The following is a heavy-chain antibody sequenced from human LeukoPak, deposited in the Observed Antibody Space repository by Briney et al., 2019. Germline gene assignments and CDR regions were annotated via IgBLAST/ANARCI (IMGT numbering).Heavy chain of an antibody. CDR2: ISSSSSYI. D-gene: IGHD3-22*01. CDR1: GFTFSSYS. CDR3: ARLGSDSSAPCDY. Sequence: GGSLRLSCAASGFTFSSYSMDWVRQAPGKGLEWVSSISSSSSYIYYADSVKGRFTISRDNAKNSLYLQMNSLRAEDTAVYYCARLGSDSSAPCDYWGQGTLVTVSS. J-gene: IGHJ4*02. V-gene: IGHV3-21*01.